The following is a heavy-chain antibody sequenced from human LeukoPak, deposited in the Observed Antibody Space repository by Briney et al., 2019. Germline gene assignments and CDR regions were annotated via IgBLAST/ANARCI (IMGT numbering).Heavy chain of an antibody. CDR3: ARAGRKSRGVDLVRKKETGYYYYMDV. CDR2: IKQDGSEK. D-gene: IGHD3-10*02. J-gene: IGHJ6*03. V-gene: IGHV3-7*01. CDR1: GFTFSSYW. Sequence: GSLRLSCAASGFTFSSYWMSWVRQAPGKGLEWVANIKQDGSEKYYVDSVKGRFTISRDNAKNSLYLQMNSLRAEDTAVYYCARAGRKSRGVDLVRKKETGYYYYMDVWGKGTTVTVSS.